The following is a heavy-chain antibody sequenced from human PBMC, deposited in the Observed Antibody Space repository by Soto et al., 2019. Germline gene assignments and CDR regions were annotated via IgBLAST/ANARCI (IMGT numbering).Heavy chain of an antibody. CDR1: GFTFSSYL. CDR3: ARGRITAAWGWFDP. V-gene: IGHV3-7*01. D-gene: IGHD6-13*01. Sequence: ESGGGLVQPGESQRLSCAASGFTFSSYLMTWVRQAPGKGLEWVANIKQDGSEKNYVDSVKGRFTISRDNAKNSLYLQLNSLRAEDTAVYHCARGRITAAWGWFDPWGQGTLVTVSS. CDR2: IKQDGSEK. J-gene: IGHJ5*02.